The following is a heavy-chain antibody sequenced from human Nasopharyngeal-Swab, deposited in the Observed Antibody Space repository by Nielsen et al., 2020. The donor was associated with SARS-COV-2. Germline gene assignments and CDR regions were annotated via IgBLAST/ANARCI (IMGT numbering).Heavy chain of an antibody. CDR2: INPNSGGT. J-gene: IGHJ4*02. V-gene: IGHV1-2*02. Sequence: ASVKVSCKASGYTFTGYYMHWVRQAPGQGLEWMGWINPNSGGTNYAQKFQGRVTMARDTSISTAYMELSRLRSDDTAVYYCARVNRVEWEPQGYWGQGTLVTVSS. D-gene: IGHD1-26*01. CDR3: ARVNRVEWEPQGY. CDR1: GYTFTGYY.